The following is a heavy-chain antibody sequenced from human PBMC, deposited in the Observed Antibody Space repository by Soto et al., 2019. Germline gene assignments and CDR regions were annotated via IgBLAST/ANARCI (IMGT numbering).Heavy chain of an antibody. CDR3: ARGALRWSTAWDFDY. J-gene: IGHJ4*02. CDR2: VYHSGNT. V-gene: IGHV4-4*02. Sequence: SETLSLTCAVSGYSISSDKWWSWVRQPPGKGLEWIGEVYHSGNTNYNPSLKSRVIISVDRSKNQFSLNLNSVTAADTAVYYCARGALRWSTAWDFDYWGQGILVTVS. CDR1: GYSISSDKW. D-gene: IGHD4-17*01.